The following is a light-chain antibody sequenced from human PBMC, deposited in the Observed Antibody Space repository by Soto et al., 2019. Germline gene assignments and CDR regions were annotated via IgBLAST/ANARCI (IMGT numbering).Light chain of an antibody. Sequence: QSVLSQPPSASGTPGQRVTISCSGSSSNIGSNIVNWYQQVPGTAPKILIYTNKNRPAGVPDRFSASKSGTSASLAITGLQAEDEADYYCQSYDTSPSGYVFGTGTKLTVL. J-gene: IGLJ1*01. CDR3: QSYDTSPSGYV. V-gene: IGLV1-44*01. CDR2: TNK. CDR1: SSNIGSNI.